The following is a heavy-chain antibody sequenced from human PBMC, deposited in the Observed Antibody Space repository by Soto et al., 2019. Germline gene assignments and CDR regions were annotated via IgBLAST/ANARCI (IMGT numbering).Heavy chain of an antibody. CDR3: AKDSGYYYDSSGYLPSGY. CDR2: ISGSGGST. V-gene: IGHV3-23*01. D-gene: IGHD3-22*01. Sequence: GGSLRLSCAASGFTFSSYAMSWVRQAPGKGPEWVSAISGSGGSTYYADSVKGRFTISRDNSKNTLYLQMNSLRAEDTAVYYCAKDSGYYYDSSGYLPSGYWGQGTLVTVSS. CDR1: GFTFSSYA. J-gene: IGHJ4*02.